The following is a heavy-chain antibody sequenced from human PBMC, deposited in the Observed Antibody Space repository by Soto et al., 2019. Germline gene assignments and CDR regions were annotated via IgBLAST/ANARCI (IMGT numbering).Heavy chain of an antibody. CDR2: IIPIFDTP. V-gene: IGHV1-69*13. Sequence: SAKVSCKASGGTFSSYAISWVRQAPGQGLEWMGGIIPIFDTPNYAQKLQGRVTITADESTSTAHMELSSLRSEDTAVYYCARGVNGMDVWGQGTTVTVSS. CDR1: GGTFSSYA. J-gene: IGHJ6*02. CDR3: ARGVNGMDV. D-gene: IGHD3-22*01.